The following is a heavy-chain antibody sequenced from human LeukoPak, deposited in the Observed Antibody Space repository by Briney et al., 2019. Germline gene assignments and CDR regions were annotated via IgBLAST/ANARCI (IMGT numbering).Heavy chain of an antibody. V-gene: IGHV4-39*01. CDR2: IYYSGTT. Sequence: SETLSLTCTVSGGSISSSSYYWVWIRQPPGKGLEWIGSIYYSGTTYYYPSLKSRVTISVDTSKNQFSLTLSSVTAADTAVYYCARALSSSWALFDYWGPGALVTVSS. CDR1: GGSISSSSYY. J-gene: IGHJ4*02. CDR3: ARALSSSWALFDY. D-gene: IGHD6-13*01.